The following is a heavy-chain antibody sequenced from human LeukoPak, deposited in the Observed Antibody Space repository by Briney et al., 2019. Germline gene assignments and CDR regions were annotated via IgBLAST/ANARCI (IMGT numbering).Heavy chain of an antibody. CDR2: ISYSGYT. Sequence: SETLSLTCSVSGGSISSSSYYWGWIGQPPGKGLEWIGSISYSGYTYYTPSLKSRVTISVDTAKIQFSLKVISVTAADTAVYYCARHPGYWSASEYQAYFDYWGQGTLVTVSS. V-gene: IGHV4-39*01. J-gene: IGHJ4*02. CDR1: GGSISSSSYY. CDR3: ARHPGYWSASEYQAYFDY. D-gene: IGHD3-9*01.